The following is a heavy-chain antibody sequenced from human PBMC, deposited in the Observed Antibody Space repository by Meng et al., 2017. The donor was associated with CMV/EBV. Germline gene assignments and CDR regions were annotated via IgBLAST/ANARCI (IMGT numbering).Heavy chain of an antibody. Sequence: GESLKISCAASGFTFSSYSMNWVRQAPGKGLVWVSRINSDGSSTSYADSVKGRFTISRDNAKNTLYLQMNSLRAEDTAVYYCARGARGLVLRFLEWLSVDYWGQGTLVTVSS. J-gene: IGHJ4*02. D-gene: IGHD3-3*01. CDR2: INSDGSST. CDR3: ARGARGLVLRFLEWLSVDY. CDR1: GFTFSSYS. V-gene: IGHV3-74*01.